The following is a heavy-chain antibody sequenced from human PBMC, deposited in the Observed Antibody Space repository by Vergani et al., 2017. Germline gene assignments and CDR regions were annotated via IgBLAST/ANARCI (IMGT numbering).Heavy chain of an antibody. CDR1: GGSFSGYY. CDR3: ARGPVGANEGRFDH. D-gene: IGHD1-26*01. CDR2: INHSGST. J-gene: IGHJ4*02. Sequence: QVQLQQWGAGLLKPSETLSLTCAVYGGSFSGYYWSWIRQPPGKGLEWIGEINHSGSTNYNPSLKSRVTISVDTSKNQFSLKLSSVTAADTAVYYCARGPVGANEGRFDHWGQGTLVTVSS. V-gene: IGHV4-34*01.